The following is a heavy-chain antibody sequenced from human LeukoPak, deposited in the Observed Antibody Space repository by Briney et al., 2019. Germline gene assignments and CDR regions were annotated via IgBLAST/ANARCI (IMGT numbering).Heavy chain of an antibody. D-gene: IGHD2-21*01. CDR3: ARKPPVVKGLYYGMDV. J-gene: IGHJ6*02. Sequence: SETLSLTCTVSGGSISSYYWSWIRQPPGKGLEWIGYIYYSGSTNYNPSLKSRVTISVDTSKNQFSLKLSSVTAADTAVYYCARKPPVVKGLYYGMDVWGQGTTVTVSS. CDR2: IYYSGST. CDR1: GGSISSYY. V-gene: IGHV4-59*01.